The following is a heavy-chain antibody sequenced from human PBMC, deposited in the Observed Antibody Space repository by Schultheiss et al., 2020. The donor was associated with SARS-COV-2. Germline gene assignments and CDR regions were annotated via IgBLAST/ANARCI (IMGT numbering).Heavy chain of an antibody. CDR3: AKDRYCGGGSCYVES. D-gene: IGHD2-15*01. CDR1: GFTFNSYV. Sequence: GGSLRLSCAASGFTFNSYVMSWVRQAPGKGLEWVSTISSSGGTTYYADSVKGRFAISRDNSKNTLDLQLNSLRAEDTAVYYCAKDRYCGGGSCYVESWGQGTLVTVSS. J-gene: IGHJ4*02. CDR2: ISSSGGTT. V-gene: IGHV3-23*01.